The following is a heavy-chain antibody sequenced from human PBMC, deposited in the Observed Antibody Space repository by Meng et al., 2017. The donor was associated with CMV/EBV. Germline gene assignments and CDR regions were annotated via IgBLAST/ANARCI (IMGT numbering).Heavy chain of an antibody. CDR3: ARGGTRWIKVYYFDH. CDR1: GFTFSSYG. J-gene: IGHJ4*02. Sequence: GGSLRLSCAASGFTFSSYGMHWVRQAPGKGLDWVAFIRYDGSNRYYADSVKGRFTISRDNSKNTLYLQMNSLRPEDTAVYYCARGGTRWIKVYYFDHWGQGTLVTVSS. CDR2: IRYDGSNR. D-gene: IGHD4-23*01. V-gene: IGHV3-30*02.